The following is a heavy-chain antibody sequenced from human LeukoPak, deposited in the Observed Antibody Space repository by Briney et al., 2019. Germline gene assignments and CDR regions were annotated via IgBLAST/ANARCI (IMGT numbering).Heavy chain of an antibody. CDR3: ARGLVDEDIVVVPAAITYYYYGMDV. CDR2: INHSGST. D-gene: IGHD2-2*02. Sequence: AETLSLTCAVYGGSFSGYYWSWIRQPPGKGLEWIGEINHSGSTNYNPSLKSRVTISVDTSKNQFSLKLSSVTAADTAVYYCARGLVDEDIVVVPAAITYYYYGMDVWGQGTTVTVSS. J-gene: IGHJ6*02. V-gene: IGHV4-34*01. CDR1: GGSFSGYY.